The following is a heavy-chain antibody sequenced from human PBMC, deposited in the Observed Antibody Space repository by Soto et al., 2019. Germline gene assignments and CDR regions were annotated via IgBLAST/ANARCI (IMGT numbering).Heavy chain of an antibody. CDR1: GGSISGYF. CDR3: AGKEYYFDY. V-gene: IGHV4-59*01. Sequence: SETLSLTCTVSGGSISGYFWTWIRQPPGKGLEWIGYISHTGITNYNSSLKSRVTMSVDTSKNQFSLRVSSLTAADTAVYYCAGKEYYFDYWGQGILVTVSS. D-gene: IGHD3-10*01. CDR2: ISHTGIT. J-gene: IGHJ4*02.